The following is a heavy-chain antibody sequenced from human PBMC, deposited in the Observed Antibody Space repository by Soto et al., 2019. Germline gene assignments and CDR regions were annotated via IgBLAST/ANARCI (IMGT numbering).Heavy chain of an antibody. J-gene: IGHJ4*02. CDR1: GETLNSNP. D-gene: IGHD2-15*01. CDR3: ARKSGRDCHSGGGCFSLDV. Sequence: QVQLVQPGAEVKKPGSSLKVSCKVFGETLNSNPIGWVRQAPGQGLEWVGGIVPLSDRTNYAQELQGRVTVTADGSTSTVYMELSNLKSDDTAVYYCARKSGRDCHSGGGCFSLDVWGQGSLITVSS. CDR2: IVPLSDRT. V-gene: IGHV1-69*01.